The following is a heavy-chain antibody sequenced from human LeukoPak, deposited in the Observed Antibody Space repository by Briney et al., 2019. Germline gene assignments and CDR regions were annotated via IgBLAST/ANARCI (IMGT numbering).Heavy chain of an antibody. CDR2: IIPIFGTA. CDR1: GGTFSSYA. Sequence: SVKVSCKASGGTFSSYAISWVRQAPGQGLEWMGRIIPIFGTANYAQKFQGRVTITADESTSTAYMELSSLRSEDTAVYYCARGLYCGGDCYSDDAFDIWGQGTMVTVSS. V-gene: IGHV1-69*15. D-gene: IGHD2-21*01. J-gene: IGHJ3*02. CDR3: ARGLYCGGDCYSDDAFDI.